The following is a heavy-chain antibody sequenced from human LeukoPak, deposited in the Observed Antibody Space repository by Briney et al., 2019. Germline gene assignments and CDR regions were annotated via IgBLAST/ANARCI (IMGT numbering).Heavy chain of an antibody. Sequence: GGSLRLSCVASGFTFSSYAMSWVRQAPGKGLEWVSAMSGSGGMTYSADSVKGRFTISRDNSEKTLYLQMNSLRAEDTAVYYCAKGPFFYYDASGYNYFDFWGQGTLVTVST. CDR3: AKGPFFYYDASGYNYFDF. V-gene: IGHV3-23*01. J-gene: IGHJ4*02. D-gene: IGHD3-22*01. CDR2: MSGSGGMT. CDR1: GFTFSSYA.